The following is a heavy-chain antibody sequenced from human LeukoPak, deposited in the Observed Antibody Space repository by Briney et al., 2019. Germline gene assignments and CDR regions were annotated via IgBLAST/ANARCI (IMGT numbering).Heavy chain of an antibody. J-gene: IGHJ4*02. CDR2: INHSGST. D-gene: IGHD4-17*01. V-gene: IGHV4-34*01. CDR3: ARGEDFGDYVGRGDFDY. Sequence: SETLSLTCAVYGGSFSGYYWSWIRQPPGKGLEWIGEINHSGSTNYNPSLKSRVTISVDMSKNQFSLKLSSVTAADTAVYYCARGEDFGDYVGRGDFDYWGQGTLVTVSS. CDR1: GGSFSGYY.